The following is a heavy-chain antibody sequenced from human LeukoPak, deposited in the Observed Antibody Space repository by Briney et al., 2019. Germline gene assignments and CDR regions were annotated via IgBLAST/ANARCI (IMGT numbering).Heavy chain of an antibody. D-gene: IGHD3-9*01. CDR3: ARQGRRYYDILTGYYQTKGFDY. CDR1: GGSFSGYY. V-gene: IGHV4-34*01. Sequence: SETLSLTCAVYGGSFSGYYWSWIRQPPGKGLEWIGEINHSGSTNYNPSLKSRVTISVDTSKNQFSLKLSSATAADTAVYYCARQGRRYYDILTGYYQTKGFDYWGQGTLVTVSS. J-gene: IGHJ4*02. CDR2: INHSGST.